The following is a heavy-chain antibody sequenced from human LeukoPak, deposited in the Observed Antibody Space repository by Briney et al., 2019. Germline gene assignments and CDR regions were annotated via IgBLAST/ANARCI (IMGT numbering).Heavy chain of an antibody. CDR3: ASRHRLTGDGTPANWFDP. Sequence: PSETLSLTCTVSGGSFSGYYWSWIRQPPGKGLEWIGEINHSGSTNYNPSLKSRVTISVDTSTNQFSLKLSSVTAADTAVYYCASRHRLTGDGTPANWFDPWGQGTLVTVSS. D-gene: IGHD7-27*01. V-gene: IGHV4-34*01. CDR1: GGSFSGYY. CDR2: INHSGST. J-gene: IGHJ5*02.